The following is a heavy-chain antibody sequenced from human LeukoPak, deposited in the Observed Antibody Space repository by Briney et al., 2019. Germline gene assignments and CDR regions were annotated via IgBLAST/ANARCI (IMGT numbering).Heavy chain of an antibody. CDR1: GFTFSSYG. V-gene: IGHV3-23*01. J-gene: IGHJ4*02. Sequence: PGGSLRLSCAASGFTFSSYGMSWVRQAPGKGLEWVSGISGSGGSTYYADSVKGRFTISRDNSKNTLYLQLNSLRAEDTAVYFCAKGRYGDSPLDRSCFDYWGQGTLVTVSS. CDR2: ISGSGGST. D-gene: IGHD4-17*01. CDR3: AKGRYGDSPLDRSCFDY.